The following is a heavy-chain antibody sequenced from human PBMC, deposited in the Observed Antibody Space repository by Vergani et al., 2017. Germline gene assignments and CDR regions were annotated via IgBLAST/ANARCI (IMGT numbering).Heavy chain of an antibody. D-gene: IGHD1-1*01. V-gene: IGHV3-33*01. CDR1: GFTFSSHG. CDR3: ARWGNEKRLDS. CDR2: IWYAGSNK. Sequence: QVQLVESEGGVVQPGRSLTLSCVASGFTFSSHGMHWVRQAPGKGLEWVAVIWYAGSNKYYGDSVRGRFTISRDNSKNTLYLQMNSLRVEDTAVYYCARWGNEKRLDSWGQGTLVTVSS. J-gene: IGHJ5*01.